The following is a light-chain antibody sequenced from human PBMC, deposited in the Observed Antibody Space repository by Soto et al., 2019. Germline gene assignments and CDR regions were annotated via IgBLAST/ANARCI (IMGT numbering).Light chain of an antibody. CDR2: GAS. J-gene: IGKJ2*01. V-gene: IGKV3-20*01. CDR3: QQYGTSPT. CDR1: QSVSSSY. Sequence: EIVLTQSPGTLSLSPGERATLSCRAGQSVSSSYVAWYQHKRGQAPRLVIYGASSRATGIPDRFSGSGSGTDFTLTITRLEPEDFAVYYCQQYGTSPTFGQGTKLEIK.